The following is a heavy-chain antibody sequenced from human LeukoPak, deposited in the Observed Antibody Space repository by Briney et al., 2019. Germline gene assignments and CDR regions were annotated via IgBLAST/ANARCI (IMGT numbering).Heavy chain of an antibody. J-gene: IGHJ4*02. D-gene: IGHD6-19*01. V-gene: IGHV4-34*01. CDR3: ARGDSSGWFPFGY. CDR1: GGSISSYY. Sequence: PSETLSLTCTVSGGSISSYYWSWIRQPPGKGLEWIGEINHSGSTNYNPSLKSRVTISVDTSKNQFSLKLSSVTAADTAVYYCARGDSSGWFPFGYWGQGTLVTVSS. CDR2: INHSGST.